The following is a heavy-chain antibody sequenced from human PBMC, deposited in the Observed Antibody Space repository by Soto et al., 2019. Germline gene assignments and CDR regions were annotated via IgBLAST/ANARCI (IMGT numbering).Heavy chain of an antibody. Sequence: ASVKVSCKASGYTFTSYGISWVRQAPGQGLEWMGWISAYNGNTNYAQKPQGRVTMTTDTSTSTAYMGLRSLRSDDTAVYYCARGNDYDILTGYSPQYYYYGMDVWGQGTTVTVSS. V-gene: IGHV1-18*01. CDR1: GYTFTSYG. J-gene: IGHJ6*02. CDR3: ARGNDYDILTGYSPQYYYYGMDV. CDR2: ISAYNGNT. D-gene: IGHD3-9*01.